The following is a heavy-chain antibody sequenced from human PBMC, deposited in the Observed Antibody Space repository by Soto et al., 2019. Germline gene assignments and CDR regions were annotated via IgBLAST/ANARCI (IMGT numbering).Heavy chain of an antibody. V-gene: IGHV1-2*02. Sequence: ASVKVSCKASGYTFTGYYMHWVRQAPGQGLEWMGWINPNRGGTNYAQKFQGRVTMNRDTSISTAYMELSRLRSDDTAVYYCARSGGYDYAFDIWGQGTMVTVSS. D-gene: IGHD5-12*01. J-gene: IGHJ3*02. CDR3: ARSGGYDYAFDI. CDR1: GYTFTGYY. CDR2: INPNRGGT.